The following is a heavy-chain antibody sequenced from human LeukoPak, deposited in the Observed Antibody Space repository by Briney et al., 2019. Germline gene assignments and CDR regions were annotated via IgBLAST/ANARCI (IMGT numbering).Heavy chain of an antibody. Sequence: PSETLSLTCAVYCGSFSGYYWSWIRQPPGKGLEWIGEINHSGSTNYNPSLKSRVTISVDTSKNQFSLKLSSVLAADTAVYYCARFFYGSGSNIDYWGQGTLVTVSS. CDR1: CGSFSGYY. CDR2: INHSGST. CDR3: ARFFYGSGSNIDY. D-gene: IGHD3-10*01. J-gene: IGHJ4*02. V-gene: IGHV4-34*01.